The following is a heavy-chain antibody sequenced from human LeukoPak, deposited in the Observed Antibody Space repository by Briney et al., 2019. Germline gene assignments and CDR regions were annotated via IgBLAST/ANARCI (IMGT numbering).Heavy chain of an antibody. V-gene: IGHV1-24*01. Sequence: ASVTVSCKVSGYTLTELSMHWVRQAPGKGLEWMGGFDPEDGETIYAQKFQGRVTMTEDTSTDTAYMELSSLRSEDTAVYYCATDWGYCSGGSCPYITFDPWGQGTLVTVSS. CDR3: ATDWGYCSGGSCPYITFDP. D-gene: IGHD2-15*01. J-gene: IGHJ5*02. CDR2: FDPEDGET. CDR1: GYTLTELS.